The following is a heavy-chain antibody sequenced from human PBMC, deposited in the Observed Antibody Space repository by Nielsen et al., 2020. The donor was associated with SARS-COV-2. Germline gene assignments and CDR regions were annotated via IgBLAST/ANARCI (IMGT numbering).Heavy chain of an antibody. J-gene: IGHJ4*02. CDR3: ARARDYDILTVDY. Sequence: SETLSLTCAVYGGSFSGYYWSWIRQPPGKGLEWIGEINHSGSTNYNPSLKSRVTISVDTSKNQFSLKLSSVTAADTAVYYCARARDYDILTVDYWGQGTLVTVSS. CDR1: GGSFSGYY. D-gene: IGHD3-9*01. CDR2: INHSGST. V-gene: IGHV4-34*01.